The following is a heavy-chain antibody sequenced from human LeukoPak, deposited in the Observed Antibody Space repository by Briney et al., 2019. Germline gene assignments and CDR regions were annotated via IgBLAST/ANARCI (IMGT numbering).Heavy chain of an antibody. CDR3: ARTYSSGWYYFDY. D-gene: IGHD6-19*01. J-gene: IGHJ4*02. Sequence: GGSLRLSCAASGFTFSTYSMNWVRKAPGKGLEWVSSISSSGSTIYYADSVKGRFTISRDNAKNSLYLQMISLRAEDTAVYYCARTYSSGWYYFDYWGQGTLVTVSS. V-gene: IGHV3-48*01. CDR1: GFTFSTYS. CDR2: ISSSGSTI.